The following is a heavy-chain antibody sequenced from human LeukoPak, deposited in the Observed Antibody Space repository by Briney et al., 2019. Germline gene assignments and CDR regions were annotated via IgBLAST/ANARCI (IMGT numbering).Heavy chain of an antibody. D-gene: IGHD3-10*01. CDR2: IPYDGNHK. CDR3: AKGYDYRSGAGSFDY. V-gene: IGHV3-30*18. J-gene: IGHJ4*02. CDR1: GLTFSSYN. Sequence: PGGSLRLSCAASGLTFSSYNMHWVRQAPGKGLEWVAVIPYDGNHKYYADSVKGRFTISRDNSKNTLYLQMNGLRADNTAVYYCAKGYDYRSGAGSFDYWGQGTLVTVSS.